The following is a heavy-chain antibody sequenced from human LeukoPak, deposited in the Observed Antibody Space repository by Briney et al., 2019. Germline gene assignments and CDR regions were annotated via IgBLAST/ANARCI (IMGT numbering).Heavy chain of an antibody. CDR3: SIGCGCSCVCYPFLL. CDR2: IWNDGGNK. D-gene: IGHD2-15*01. J-gene: IGHJ4*02. Sequence: PGRSLRLSCAASRFTSTGHGMNMVRQAPGKGLEGVTMIWNDGGNKKYVDSVKGRFIISRDNSKNTLYLQMNSLRAEDTAVYYLSIGCGCSCVCYPFLLWGGGTLVTVSS. CDR1: RFTSTGHG. V-gene: IGHV3-33*01.